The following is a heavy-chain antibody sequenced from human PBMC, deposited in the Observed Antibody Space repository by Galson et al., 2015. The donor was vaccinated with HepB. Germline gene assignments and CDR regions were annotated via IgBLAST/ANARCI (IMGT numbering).Heavy chain of an antibody. V-gene: IGHV3-21*01. CDR3: ARDTNQLSYYYDSSGYYAFDI. D-gene: IGHD3-22*01. J-gene: IGHJ3*02. Sequence: SLRLSCAASGFTFSTYSMNWVRQAPGKGLEWVSSISSSSSYIYYADSVKGRFTISRGNAKNSLYLQMNSLRAEDTAVYYCARDTNQLSYYYDSSGYYAFDIWGQGTMVTVSS. CDR1: GFTFSTYS. CDR2: ISSSSSYI.